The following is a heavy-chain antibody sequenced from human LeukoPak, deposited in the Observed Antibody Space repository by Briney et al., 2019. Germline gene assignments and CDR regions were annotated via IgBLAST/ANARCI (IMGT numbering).Heavy chain of an antibody. V-gene: IGHV3-30*04. CDR2: ISYDGSNK. CDR1: GFTFSSYA. D-gene: IGHD1-26*01. Sequence: GGSLRLSCAASGFTFSSYAMHWVRQAPGKGLEWVAVISYDGSNKYYADSVKGRFTISRDNAKNSLYLQMRGLTVEVTAIYFCARELSASYSFYYYGMDVWGQGTTVTVSS. J-gene: IGHJ6*02. CDR3: ARELSASYSFYYYGMDV.